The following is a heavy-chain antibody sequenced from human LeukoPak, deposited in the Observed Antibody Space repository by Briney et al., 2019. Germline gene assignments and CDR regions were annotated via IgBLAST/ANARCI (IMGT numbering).Heavy chain of an antibody. Sequence: SETLSLTCTVSGGSISSYYWSWIRQPPGKGLEWIGYIYYSGSTNYNPSLKSRVTISVDTSKNQFSLKLSSVTAADTAVYYCARNTLDDYYYGMDAWGQGTTVTVSS. CDR2: IYYSGST. CDR3: ARNTLDDYYYGMDA. V-gene: IGHV4-59*01. J-gene: IGHJ6*02. CDR1: GGSISSYY. D-gene: IGHD1-1*01.